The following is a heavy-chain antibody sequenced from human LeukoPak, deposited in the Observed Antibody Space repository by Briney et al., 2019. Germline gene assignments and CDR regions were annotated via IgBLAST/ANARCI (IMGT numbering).Heavy chain of an antibody. CDR2: IKSNTDGGAT. CDR3: ITEPPGVVF. CDR1: GFTFSVAW. D-gene: IGHD7-27*01. J-gene: IGHJ4*02. Sequence: GGSLRLSCASSGFTFSVAWMNWVRQAPGKGLEWVGRIKSNTDGGATDYAAPVKDRFTISRNDSEKTLYLQMNSLKTEDTAVYYCITEPPGVVFWGQGTLVTVSS. V-gene: IGHV3-15*01.